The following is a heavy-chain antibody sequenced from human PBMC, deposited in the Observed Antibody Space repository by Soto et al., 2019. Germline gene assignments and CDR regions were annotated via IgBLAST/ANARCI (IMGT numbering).Heavy chain of an antibody. CDR3: VSRPEGPPIQHYYGSGSPFDY. CDR2: ISSNGGST. D-gene: IGHD3-10*01. J-gene: IGHJ4*02. V-gene: IGHV3-64D*08. CDR1: GFTFSSYA. Sequence: GGSLRLSCSASGFTFSSYAMHWVRQAPGKGLEYVSAISSNGGSTYYADSVKGRFTISRDNSKNTLYLQMSSLRAEDTAVYYCVSRPEGPPIQHYYGSGSPFDYWGQGTLVTVSS.